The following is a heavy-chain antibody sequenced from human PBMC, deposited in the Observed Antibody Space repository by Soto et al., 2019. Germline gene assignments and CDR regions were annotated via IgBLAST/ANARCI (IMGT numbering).Heavy chain of an antibody. Sequence: QVQLQESGPGLVKPSQTLSLTCTVSGGSISSGNYYWNWIRQHPGKGLEWIGYIYPSGDTYYNLSLKSRVTISVDTSKNQFSLKLSSVTAADTAVYYCARENTAMVFDNWGQGTLVTVSS. D-gene: IGHD5-18*01. CDR3: ARENTAMVFDN. J-gene: IGHJ4*02. V-gene: IGHV4-31*03. CDR2: IYPSGDT. CDR1: GGSISSGNYY.